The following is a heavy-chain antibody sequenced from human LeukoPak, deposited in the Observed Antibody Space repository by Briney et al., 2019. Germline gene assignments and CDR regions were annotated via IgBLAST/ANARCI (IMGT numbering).Heavy chain of an antibody. CDR3: GTRAY. V-gene: IGHV3-7*01. CDR2: IKQDGSEK. CDR1: GFTFSIYG. Sequence: GRSLRLSCAASGFTFSIYGMHWVRQAPGKGLEWVANIKQDGSEKYYVDSVKGRFTISRDNAKNSLYLQMSSLRVEDTAVYYCGTRAYWGQGTLVTVSS. J-gene: IGHJ4*02.